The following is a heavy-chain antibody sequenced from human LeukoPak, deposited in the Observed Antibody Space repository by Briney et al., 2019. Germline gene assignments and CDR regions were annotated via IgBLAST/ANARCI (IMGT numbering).Heavy chain of an antibody. Sequence: GESVNVACKTSGDSLTGYYMDWVGQAPGQGLEWMGWINPNSGGTSAAQKFQGRVTMTRDTSITTVYMEVSWLTSDDTAIYYCARADRLHGGPYLIGPWGQGTLVTVSS. V-gene: IGHV1-2*02. CDR1: GDSLTGYY. CDR3: ARADRLHGGPYLIGP. J-gene: IGHJ5*02. CDR2: INPNSGGT. D-gene: IGHD2-21*01.